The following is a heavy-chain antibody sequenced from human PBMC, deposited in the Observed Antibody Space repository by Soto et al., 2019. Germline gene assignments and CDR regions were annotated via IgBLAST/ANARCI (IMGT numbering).Heavy chain of an antibody. V-gene: IGHV1-8*01. CDR2: MNPNSGNT. CDR1: GYTFTSYD. CDR3: ARGDLITNSYYYYGMDV. J-gene: IGHJ6*02. Sequence: ASVKVSCKASGYTFTSYDINWVRQATGQGLEWMGWMNPNSGNTGYAQKFQGRVTMTRNTSISTAYMELSSLRSEDTAVYYCARGDLITNSYYYYGMDVWGQGTTVTVSS. D-gene: IGHD3-3*01.